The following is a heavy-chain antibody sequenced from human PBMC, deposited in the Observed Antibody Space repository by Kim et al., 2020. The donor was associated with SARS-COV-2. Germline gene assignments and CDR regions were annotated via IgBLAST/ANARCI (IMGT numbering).Heavy chain of an antibody. J-gene: IGHJ4*02. CDR3: AGYYYDSSGFDD. D-gene: IGHD3-22*01. V-gene: IGHV4-30-2*05. Sequence: YNPSPKGRVTITVEPCKNQFSLKLSSVTAADTAVYYCAGYYYDSSGFDDWGQGTLVTVSS.